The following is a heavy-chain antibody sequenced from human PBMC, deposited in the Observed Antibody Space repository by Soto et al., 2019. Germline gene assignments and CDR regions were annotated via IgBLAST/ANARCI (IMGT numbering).Heavy chain of an antibody. CDR2: ISGSGGST. V-gene: IGHV3-23*01. Sequence: PGGSLRLSCAASGFTFSSYAMSWVRQAPGKGLEWVSAISGSGGSTYYADSVKGRFTISRDNSKNTLYLQMNSLRAEDTAVYYCAKVKDSGSYRYYYGMDVWGQGTTVTVSS. CDR3: AKVKDSGSYRYYYGMDV. D-gene: IGHD1-26*01. J-gene: IGHJ6*02. CDR1: GFTFSSYA.